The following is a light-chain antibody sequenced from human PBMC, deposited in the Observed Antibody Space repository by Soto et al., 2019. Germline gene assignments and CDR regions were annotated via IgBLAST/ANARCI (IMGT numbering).Light chain of an antibody. CDR1: SSNIGNNY. CDR2: DNN. Sequence: QSVLTQPPSVSAAPGQKVTISCSGSSSNIGNNYVSWYQQLPGTAPKVLIYDNNKRPSGTPDRFSGSKSGTSATLGITGLQTGDEADYYCGTWDTSLSVAVFGGGTKLTVL. V-gene: IGLV1-51*01. CDR3: GTWDTSLSVAV. J-gene: IGLJ2*01.